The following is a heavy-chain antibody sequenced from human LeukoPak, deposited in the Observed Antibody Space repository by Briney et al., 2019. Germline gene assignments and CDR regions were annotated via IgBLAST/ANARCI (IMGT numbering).Heavy chain of an antibody. J-gene: IGHJ4*02. CDR3: ARARVWFGEFDY. CDR1: GGSLSGYC. V-gene: IGHV4-34*01. CDR2: INHSGST. Sequence: SETLSLTCAVYGGSLSGYCWSWIRQPPGKGLEWIGEINHSGSTNYNPSLKSRVTISVDTSKNQFSLKLSSVTAADTAVYYCARARVWFGEFDYWGQGTLVTVSS. D-gene: IGHD3-10*01.